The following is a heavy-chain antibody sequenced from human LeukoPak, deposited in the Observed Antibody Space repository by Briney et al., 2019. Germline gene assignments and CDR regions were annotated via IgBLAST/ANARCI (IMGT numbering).Heavy chain of an antibody. Sequence: SETLSLTCTVSGGSISSSSYYWGWIRQPPGKGLEWIGSIYYSGSTYYNPSLKSRVTISVDTSKTQFSLRLSSVTAADTAVYYCASPLGYCSSTNCYGDYWGQGTLVTAPS. CDR3: ASPLGYCSSTNCYGDY. J-gene: IGHJ4*02. V-gene: IGHV4-39*01. CDR1: GGSISSSSYY. D-gene: IGHD2-2*01. CDR2: IYYSGST.